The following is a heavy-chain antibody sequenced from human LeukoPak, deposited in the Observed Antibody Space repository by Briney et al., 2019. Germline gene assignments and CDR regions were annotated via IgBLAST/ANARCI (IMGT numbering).Heavy chain of an antibody. CDR1: GFTFSSYG. CDR3: AKGETGVEGSGVVDY. J-gene: IGHJ4*02. Sequence: GALRLSCAASGFTFSSYGMHWVRQAPGKGLEWVAFIRYDGSNKYYADSVKGRFTISRDNSKNTLYLQMNSLRAEDTAVYYCAKGETGVEGSGVVDYWGQGTLVTVSS. V-gene: IGHV3-30*02. CDR2: IRYDGSNK. D-gene: IGHD3-10*01.